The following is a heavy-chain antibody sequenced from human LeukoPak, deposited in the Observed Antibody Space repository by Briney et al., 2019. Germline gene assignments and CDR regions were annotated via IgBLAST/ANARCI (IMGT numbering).Heavy chain of an antibody. CDR2: IKQDGSDK. CDR1: GFTFSSFW. J-gene: IGHJ4*02. CDR3: ARVQWERRGLGSYFEY. Sequence: PGGSLRLSCVVSGFTFSSFWMSWVRQAPGKGLEWVSNIKQDGSDKYYVDSVKGRFTMSRDNAKNTLYLQMNSLRAEDTAVYYCARVQWERRGLGSYFEYWGQGALVTVSS. V-gene: IGHV3-7*03. D-gene: IGHD1-26*01.